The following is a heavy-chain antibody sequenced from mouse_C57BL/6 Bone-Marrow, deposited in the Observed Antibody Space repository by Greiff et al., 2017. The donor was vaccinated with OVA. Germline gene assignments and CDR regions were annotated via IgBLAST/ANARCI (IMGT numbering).Heavy chain of an antibody. CDR3: ARDGYDGYYADYFDY. J-gene: IGHJ2*01. CDR1: GYTFTDYY. CDR2: INPYNGGT. V-gene: IGHV1-19*01. Sequence: EVQRVESGPVLVKPGASVKMSCKASGYTFTDYYMNWVKQSHGKSLEWIGVINPYNGGTSYNQKFKGKATLTVDKSSSTAYMELNSLTSEDSAVYYCARDGYDGYYADYFDYWGQGTTLTVSS. D-gene: IGHD2-3*01.